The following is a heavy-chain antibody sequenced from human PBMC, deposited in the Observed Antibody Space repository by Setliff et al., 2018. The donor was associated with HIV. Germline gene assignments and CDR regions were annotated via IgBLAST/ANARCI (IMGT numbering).Heavy chain of an antibody. CDR2: IKQDGSEE. CDR1: GFTFSTYW. J-gene: IGHJ4*02. V-gene: IGHV3-7*01. CDR3: TKDHLSGWASDC. Sequence: LRLSCAASGFTFSTYWMIWVRQAPGKGLEWVAKIKQDGSEEYYVDSVKGRFTISRDNAKNSVYLQMNSLRVEDTAMYYCTKDHLSGWASDCWGQGALVTVSS. D-gene: IGHD6-19*01.